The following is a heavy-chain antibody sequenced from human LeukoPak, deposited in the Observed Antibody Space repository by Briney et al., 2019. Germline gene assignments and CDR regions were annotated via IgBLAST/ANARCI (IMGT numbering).Heavy chain of an antibody. D-gene: IGHD1-26*01. CDR3: ARDSYSGSYFDY. Sequence: ASVKVSCKASGYTLTSYYMHWVRQAPGQGLEWMGIINPSGGSTSYAQKFQGRVTMTRDMSTSTVYMELSSLRSEDTAVYYCARDSYSGSYFDYWGQGTLVTVSS. J-gene: IGHJ4*02. CDR2: INPSGGST. CDR1: GYTLTSYY. V-gene: IGHV1-46*01.